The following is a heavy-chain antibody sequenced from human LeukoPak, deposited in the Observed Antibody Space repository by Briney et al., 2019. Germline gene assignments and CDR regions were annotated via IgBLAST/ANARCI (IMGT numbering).Heavy chain of an antibody. Sequence: GGSLRLSCEASGFSISSYWMHWVRQAPGEGPIWVSLIRSDGTSTSYADAVKGRFTISRDNAKNTVYLQMNSLRAEDTAVYYCAKEVDSYGYYFDYWGQGTLVTVSS. V-gene: IGHV3-74*01. J-gene: IGHJ4*02. CDR3: AKEVDSYGYYFDY. CDR2: IRSDGTST. CDR1: GFSISSYW. D-gene: IGHD5-18*01.